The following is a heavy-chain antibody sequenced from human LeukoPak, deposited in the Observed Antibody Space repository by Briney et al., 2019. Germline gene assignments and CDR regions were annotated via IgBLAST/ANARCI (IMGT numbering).Heavy chain of an antibody. CDR3: ARVPRNYYDSSNPFDY. CDR1: GFTFSSYA. D-gene: IGHD3-22*01. J-gene: IGHJ4*02. CDR2: ISYDGSNK. Sequence: PGGSLRLSCAASGFTFSSYAMHWVRQAPGKGLEWVAVISYDGSNKYYADSVKGRFTISRDNSKNTLYLQMNSLRAEDTAVYYCARVPRNYYDSSNPFDYWGQGTLVTVSS. V-gene: IGHV3-30-3*01.